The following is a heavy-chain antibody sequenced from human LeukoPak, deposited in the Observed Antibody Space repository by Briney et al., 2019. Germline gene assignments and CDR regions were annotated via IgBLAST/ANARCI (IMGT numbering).Heavy chain of an antibody. J-gene: IGHJ3*02. CDR2: IYTSGST. V-gene: IGHV4-61*02. CDR1: GGSISSGSYY. CDR3: ARDLEKRDAFDI. D-gene: IGHD3-3*01. Sequence: SETLSLTCTVSGGSISSGSYYWSWIRQPAGKGLEWIGRIYTSGSTNYNPSLKSRVTISEDTSKNQFSLKLSSVTAADTAVYYCARDLEKRDAFDIWGQGTMVTVSS.